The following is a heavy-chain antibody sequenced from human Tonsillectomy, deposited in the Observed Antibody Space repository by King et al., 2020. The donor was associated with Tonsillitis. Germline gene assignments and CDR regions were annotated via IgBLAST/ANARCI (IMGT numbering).Heavy chain of an antibody. CDR1: GDFTSSADHY. CDR2: IDFSGAT. V-gene: IGHV4-31*03. Sequence: QLQESGPGLVKPSQTLSLTCTVSGDFTSSADHYNTWIRHHPGKGLEWIGYIDFSGATYSNPSLKSRVTMSVDTSKNQFYLRLTSVTAADTAVYFCAREDNRGHAFDFWGQGTLVTVSS. D-gene: IGHD2/OR15-2a*01. J-gene: IGHJ3*01. CDR3: AREDNRGHAFDF.